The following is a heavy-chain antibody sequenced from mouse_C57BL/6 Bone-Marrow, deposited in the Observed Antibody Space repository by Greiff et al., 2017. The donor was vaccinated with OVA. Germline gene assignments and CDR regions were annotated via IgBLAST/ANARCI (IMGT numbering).Heavy chain of an antibody. Sequence: EVQRVESGPGLVKPSQSLSLTCSVTGYSITSGYYWNWIRQFPGNKLEWMGYISYDGSNNYNPSLKNRISITRDTSKNQFFLKLNSVTTEDTATYYCARDRYYYGSSYYFDYWGQGTTLTVSS. V-gene: IGHV3-6*01. J-gene: IGHJ2*01. D-gene: IGHD1-1*01. CDR1: GYSITSGYY. CDR3: ARDRYYYGSSYYFDY. CDR2: ISYDGSN.